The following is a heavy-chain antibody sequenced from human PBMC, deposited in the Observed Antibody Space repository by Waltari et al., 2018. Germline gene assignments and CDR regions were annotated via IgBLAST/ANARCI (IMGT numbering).Heavy chain of an antibody. CDR1: GFTFDDYA. CDR2: ISWNSGSI. D-gene: IGHD5-18*01. Sequence: EVQLVESGGGLVQPGRSLRLSCAASGFTFDDYAMHWVRQAPGKGLEWFSGISWNSGSIGDADSVKCRFTISRDNAKNSRYLQMNSLRAEDTALYYCAKDRGYSYVSDYFDYWAREPWSPSPQ. J-gene: IGHJ4*02. V-gene: IGHV3-9*01. CDR3: AKDRGYSYVSDYFDY.